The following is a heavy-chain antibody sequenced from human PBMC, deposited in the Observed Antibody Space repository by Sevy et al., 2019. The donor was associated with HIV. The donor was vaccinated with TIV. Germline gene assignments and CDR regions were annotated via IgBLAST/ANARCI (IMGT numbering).Heavy chain of an antibody. CDR1: GFTFRNYA. V-gene: IGHV3-23*01. CDR3: AKDIAGAYTYGYDSANFDY. Sequence: GGSLRLSCAASGFTFRNYALGWVRQAPGKGLGWVSALSGSGDNAYYADSVKGRFTISRDNSKNTLNLQMKSLRAEDTAMYYCAKDIAGAYTYGYDSANFDYWGQGTLVTVSS. CDR2: LSGSGDNA. D-gene: IGHD5-18*01. J-gene: IGHJ4*02.